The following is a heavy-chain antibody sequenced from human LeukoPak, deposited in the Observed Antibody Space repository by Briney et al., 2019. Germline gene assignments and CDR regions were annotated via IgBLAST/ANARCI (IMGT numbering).Heavy chain of an antibody. V-gene: IGHV4-34*01. CDR3: ARRAGYSSGWAVSY. CDR2: INHSGST. CDR1: GGSFSGYY. D-gene: IGHD6-19*01. Sequence: SETLSLTCAVYGGSFSGYYWSWIRQPPGKGLEWIGEINHSGSTNYNPSLKSRVTISVDTSKNQFSLKLSSVTAADTAVYYCARRAGYSSGWAVSYWGQGTLVTVSS. J-gene: IGHJ4*02.